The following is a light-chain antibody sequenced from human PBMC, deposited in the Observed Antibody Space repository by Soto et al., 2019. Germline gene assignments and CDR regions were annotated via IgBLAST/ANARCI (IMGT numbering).Light chain of an antibody. CDR3: QHYNSYPWT. V-gene: IGKV1-5*01. J-gene: IGKJ1*01. Sequence: DIQMTQSPSPLSASIGDRVTITCRASQTINNWLAWYQQKPGKAPNLLIYHASNLETGVPSRFSGSAFGTEFTLTISSLQPDDFATYYRQHYNSYPWTFGQGTKV. CDR1: QTINNW. CDR2: HAS.